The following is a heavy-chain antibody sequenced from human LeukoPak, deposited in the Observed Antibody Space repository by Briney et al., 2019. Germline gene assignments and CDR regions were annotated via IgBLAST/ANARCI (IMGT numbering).Heavy chain of an antibody. V-gene: IGHV4-31*03. Sequence: PSETLSLTCTVSGGSISSGGYYWSWIRQHPGKGLEWIGYIYYSGSTYYNPSLKSRVTISVDTSKNQFSLKLSSVTAADTAVYYCARGEISDIVVVPAAAEDAFDIWGQGTMVTVSS. CDR3: ARGEISDIVVVPAAAEDAFDI. CDR1: GGSISSGGYY. D-gene: IGHD2-2*01. CDR2: IYYSGST. J-gene: IGHJ3*02.